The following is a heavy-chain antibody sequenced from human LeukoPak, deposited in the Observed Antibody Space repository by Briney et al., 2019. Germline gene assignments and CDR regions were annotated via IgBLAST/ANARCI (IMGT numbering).Heavy chain of an antibody. CDR2: ITWDGGST. CDR1: GFTFDDYT. J-gene: IGHJ3*02. V-gene: IGHV3-43*01. CDR3: AKFWDSSGYCKPGGNVFDI. Sequence: GGSLRLSCAASGFTFDDYTMYWVRQAPGKGLEWVSLITWDGGSTYYADSVKGRFTISRDNSKNSLYLRMHSLRTEDTALYYCAKFWDSSGYCKPGGNVFDIWGQGTMVTVSS. D-gene: IGHD3-22*01.